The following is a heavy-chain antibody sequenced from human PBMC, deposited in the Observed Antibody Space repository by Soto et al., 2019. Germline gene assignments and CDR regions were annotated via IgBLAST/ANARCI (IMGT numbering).Heavy chain of an antibody. D-gene: IGHD6-19*01. CDR2: IIPTFGTA. J-gene: IGHJ3*02. V-gene: IGHV1-69*06. CDR3: ARSETAGHRGFDI. Sequence: QVQLVQSGAEMREPGSSVKVSCKASGGTFSSSAINWLRQAPGQGPEWMGGIIPTFGTANYIEKFRGRVTITADTSTSTAYMEVXXXTSEDTAMYFCARSETAGHRGFDIWGXGTMV. CDR1: GGTFSSSA.